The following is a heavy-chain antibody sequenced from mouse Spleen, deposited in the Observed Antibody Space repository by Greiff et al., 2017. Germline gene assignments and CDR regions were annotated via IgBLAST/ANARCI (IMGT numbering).Heavy chain of an antibody. Sequence: EVQGVESGGDLVKPGGSLKLSCAASGFTFSSYGMSWVRQTPDKRLEWVATISSGGSYTYYPDSVKGRFTISRDNAKNTLYLQMSSLKSEDTAMYYCARLSGTRFDYWGQGTTLTVSS. CDR3: ARLSGTRFDY. D-gene: IGHD4-1*01. J-gene: IGHJ2*01. V-gene: IGHV5-6*01. CDR1: GFTFSSYG. CDR2: ISSGGSYT.